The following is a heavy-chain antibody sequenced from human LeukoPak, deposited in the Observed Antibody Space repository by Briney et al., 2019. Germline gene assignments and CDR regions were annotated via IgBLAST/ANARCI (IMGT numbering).Heavy chain of an antibody. CDR2: VYYTGNA. V-gene: IGHV4-31*03. Sequence: SETLSLTCTVSGGSISSGSYYWTWVRQHPGEGLEWIGYVYYTGNAYYNPSLKSRVTISVDVSKNQFSLNLNSVTAADTAVYYCARGPSYSGSHNDYWGQGTLVTVSS. J-gene: IGHJ4*02. CDR3: ARGPSYSGSHNDY. D-gene: IGHD1-26*01. CDR1: GGSISSGSYY.